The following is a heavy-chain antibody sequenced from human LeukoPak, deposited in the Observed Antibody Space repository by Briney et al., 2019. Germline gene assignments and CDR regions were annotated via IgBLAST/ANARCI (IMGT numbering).Heavy chain of an antibody. V-gene: IGHV3-7*03. Sequence: GGSLRLSCAASGFTFSSYWMSWVRQAAGKGLEWVANIKQDGSEKYYVDSVKGTISRDNAKNSLYLQMNSLRAEDTAVYYCARVNHVVVVVAATPGSAFDIWGQGTMVTVSS. D-gene: IGHD2-15*01. CDR1: GFTFSSYW. J-gene: IGHJ3*02. CDR2: IKQDGSEK. CDR3: ARVNHVVVVVAATPGSAFDI.